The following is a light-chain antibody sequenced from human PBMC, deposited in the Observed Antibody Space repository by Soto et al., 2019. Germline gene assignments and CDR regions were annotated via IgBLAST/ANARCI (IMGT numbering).Light chain of an antibody. Sequence: EIVLTQSPGTLSFSPGERATLSSTAIQSVSITYLIWYQQKPGQAPRLIIYGASSRATGVPDRFSGGGSGTDFTLTISRLEPEDFAVYYCQHFVNSLTWTFGQGTMV. V-gene: IGKV3-20*01. CDR1: QSVSITY. J-gene: IGKJ1*01. CDR2: GAS. CDR3: QHFVNSLTWT.